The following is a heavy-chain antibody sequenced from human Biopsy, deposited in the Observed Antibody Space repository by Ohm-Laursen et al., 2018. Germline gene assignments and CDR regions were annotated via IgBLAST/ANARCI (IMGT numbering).Heavy chain of an antibody. D-gene: IGHD6-13*01. V-gene: IGHV4-34*01. CDR1: GFNLSAFA. Sequence: LRLSCTASGFNLSAFALHWVRQASGRGLEWIGDITQSGSTNYSPSLKSRVTISVDTAKKQFSLSLRSVTAADTAVYYCARVPLPGIGAAYQGRFLYGMDVWGQGTTVSVSS. CDR3: ARVPLPGIGAAYQGRFLYGMDV. CDR2: ITQSGST. J-gene: IGHJ6*02.